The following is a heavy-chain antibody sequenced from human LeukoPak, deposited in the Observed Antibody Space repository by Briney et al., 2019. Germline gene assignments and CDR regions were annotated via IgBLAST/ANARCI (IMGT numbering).Heavy chain of an antibody. CDR3: ARLGSRFGEYTH. D-gene: IGHD3-10*01. V-gene: IGHV1-2*02. Sequence: VASVKVSCKTSGYTFSSHYIHWVRQAPGQGLEGMGWINPDSGVTNYAQKFQDRVTMTRDTSTTTVYLDLSRLTSDDTAVYYCARLGSRFGEYTHWGQGTLVTVSS. CDR1: GYTFSSHY. CDR2: INPDSGVT. J-gene: IGHJ1*01.